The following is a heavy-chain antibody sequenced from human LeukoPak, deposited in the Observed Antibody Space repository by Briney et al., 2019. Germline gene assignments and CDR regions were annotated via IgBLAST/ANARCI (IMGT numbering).Heavy chain of an antibody. D-gene: IGHD2-2*01. CDR1: GGSISSYY. CDR3: ARGCSSTGCRGFDP. V-gene: IGHV4-4*07. J-gene: IGHJ5*02. CDR2: IYTSGST. Sequence: PSDPLSLTCTVSGGSISSYYWSWIRQPAGKGLEWIGRIYTSGSTNYNPSLKSRVTISVDKSKNQFSLKLSSVTAADTAVYYCARGCSSTGCRGFDPWGQGTLVTVSS.